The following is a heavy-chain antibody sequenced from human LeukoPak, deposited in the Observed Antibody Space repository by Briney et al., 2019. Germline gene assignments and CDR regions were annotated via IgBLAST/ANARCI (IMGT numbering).Heavy chain of an antibody. CDR2: ITSSRIYI. Sequence: GGSLRLSCAASGFTFSTYSMNWVRQAPGKGLEWVSSITSSRIYIYYADSVKGRFTISRDNSKNTLYLQMNSLRAEDTAVYYCARENYYYDSSGYAFDIWGQGTMVTVSS. J-gene: IGHJ3*02. V-gene: IGHV3-21*04. CDR3: ARENYYYDSSGYAFDI. CDR1: GFTFSTYS. D-gene: IGHD3-22*01.